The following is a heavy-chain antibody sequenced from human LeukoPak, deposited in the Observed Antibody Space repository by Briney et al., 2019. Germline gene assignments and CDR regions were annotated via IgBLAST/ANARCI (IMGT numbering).Heavy chain of an antibody. Sequence: GGSLRLSCAASGFTFSSYCMHWVRQPPGKGLEWLAVISYDGSNKYYADSVKGRFTISRDNCKNTVYLQMNSLRAEDTAVYYCGKDGDDYVDYWGQGTLVTVSS. J-gene: IGHJ4*02. CDR1: GFTFSSYC. CDR3: GKDGDDYVDY. D-gene: IGHD7-27*01. CDR2: ISYDGSNK. V-gene: IGHV3-30*18.